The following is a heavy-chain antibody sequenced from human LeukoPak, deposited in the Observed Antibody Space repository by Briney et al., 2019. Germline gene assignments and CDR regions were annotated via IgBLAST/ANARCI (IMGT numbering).Heavy chain of an antibody. CDR3: ARGSQRITVFGVVTDY. J-gene: IGHJ4*02. CDR2: VYYTGCT. Sequence: SETLSLTCTVSGGSISSYYWSWIRQPPGKGLEWIGYVYYTGCTNYNPSLKSRVTISVDTSKNHFSLELSSVTAADTAVYYCARGSQRITVFGVVTDYWGQGTLVTVSS. D-gene: IGHD3-3*01. CDR1: GGSISSYY. V-gene: IGHV4-59*12.